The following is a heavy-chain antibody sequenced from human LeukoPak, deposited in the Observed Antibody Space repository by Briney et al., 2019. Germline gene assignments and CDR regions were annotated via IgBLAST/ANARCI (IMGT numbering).Heavy chain of an antibody. V-gene: IGHV3-23*01. J-gene: IGHJ4*02. D-gene: IGHD3-22*01. CDR1: GFTFSSYA. CDR3: AKDMSSGYFY. Sequence: PGGSLRLSCAAPGFTFSSYAMSWVRQAPGKGLEWVSAISGSGGSTYYADSVKGRFTISRDNSKNTLYLQMNSLRAEDTALYYCAKDMSSGYFYWGQGTLVTVSS. CDR2: ISGSGGST.